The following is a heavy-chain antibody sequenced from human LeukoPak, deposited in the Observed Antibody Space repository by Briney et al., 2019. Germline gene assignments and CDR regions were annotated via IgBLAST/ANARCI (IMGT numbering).Heavy chain of an antibody. Sequence: GGSLRLSCAASGFTFSSYAMHWIRQAPGKGLEYVSAISSNGGSTYYANSVKGRFTISRDNSKNTLYLQMGSLRAEDMAVYYCARDQKYSGSYGGTDYWGQGTLVTVSS. CDR2: ISSNGGST. D-gene: IGHD1-26*01. V-gene: IGHV3-64*01. CDR1: GFTFSSYA. CDR3: ARDQKYSGSYGGTDY. J-gene: IGHJ4*02.